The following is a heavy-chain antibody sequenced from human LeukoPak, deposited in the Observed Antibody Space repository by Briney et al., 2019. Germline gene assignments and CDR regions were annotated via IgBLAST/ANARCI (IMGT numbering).Heavy chain of an antibody. Sequence: SQTLSLTCTVSGGSISSGDYYWSWIRQPPGKGLEWIGYIYYSGSTYYNPSLKSRVTISVDTSKNQFSLKLSSVTAADTAVYYCAREGHCSSTSCYSGWFGPWGQGTLVTVSS. CDR3: AREGHCSSTSCYSGWFGP. CDR2: IYYSGST. CDR1: GGSISSGDYY. D-gene: IGHD2-2*01. V-gene: IGHV4-30-4*08. J-gene: IGHJ5*02.